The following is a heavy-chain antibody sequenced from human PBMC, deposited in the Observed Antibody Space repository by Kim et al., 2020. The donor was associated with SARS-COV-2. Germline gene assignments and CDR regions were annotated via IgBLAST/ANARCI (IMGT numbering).Heavy chain of an antibody. Sequence: GGSLRLSCAASGFTFSSYSMNWVRQAPGKGLEWVSSISSSSSYIYYADSVKGRFTISRDNAKNSLYLQMNSLRAEDTAVYYCARDRDCSSTSCQSQTYYYYYYGMDVWGQGTTVTVSS. CDR3: ARDRDCSSTSCQSQTYYYYYYGMDV. V-gene: IGHV3-21*01. D-gene: IGHD2-2*01. J-gene: IGHJ6*02. CDR1: GFTFSSYS. CDR2: ISSSSSYI.